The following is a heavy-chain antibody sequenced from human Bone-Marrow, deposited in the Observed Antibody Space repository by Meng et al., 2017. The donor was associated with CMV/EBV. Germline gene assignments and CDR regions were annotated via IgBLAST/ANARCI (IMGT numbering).Heavy chain of an antibody. J-gene: IGHJ4*02. CDR3: ARGELYYFGSSGYYADC. CDR2: ISYDGSNN. Sequence: GESLKISCAASGFTFSSYAMDWVRQAPGKGLEWVATISYDGSNNYYTDSVKGRFSISRDNSKNTVSLQMSSLRAEDTAIYYCARGELYYFGSSGYYADCWGQGTLVTVSS. D-gene: IGHD3-22*01. V-gene: IGHV3-30*04. CDR1: GFTFSSYA.